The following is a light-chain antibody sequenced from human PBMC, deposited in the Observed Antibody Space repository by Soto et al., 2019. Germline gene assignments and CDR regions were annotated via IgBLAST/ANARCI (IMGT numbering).Light chain of an antibody. J-gene: IGKJ2*01. CDR3: QQSYSTLVT. CDR2: ATS. CDR1: QSISSY. V-gene: IGKV1-39*01. Sequence: DIQMTQSPSSLSASVGDRVNITCRASQSISSYLNWYQQRPGRVPKVLIYATSTLQTGVPSRFSGSGSGTDFTLTISSLQPEDFATYYCQQSYSTLVTFGQGTKLEIK.